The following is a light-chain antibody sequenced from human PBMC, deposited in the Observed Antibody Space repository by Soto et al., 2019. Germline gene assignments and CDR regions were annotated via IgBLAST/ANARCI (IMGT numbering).Light chain of an antibody. CDR2: GAS. J-gene: IGKJ1*01. V-gene: IGKV3-15*01. Sequence: EIVMTKSPATLSVSQGERATLSCRASQSVSSNLAWYQQKPGQAPRLLIYGASTRPTDIPARFSGSGSGTEFTLTISSLQSEDFAVYYCQQYNNWPRTFGQGTKVDIK. CDR3: QQYNNWPRT. CDR1: QSVSSN.